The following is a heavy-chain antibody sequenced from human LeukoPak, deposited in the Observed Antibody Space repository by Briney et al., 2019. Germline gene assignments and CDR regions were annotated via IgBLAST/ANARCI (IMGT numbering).Heavy chain of an antibody. CDR2: INPNSGGT. V-gene: IGHV1-2*04. CDR3: ARASSYYYGSGSYEPYYYYGMDV. CDR1: GYTFTGYY. D-gene: IGHD3-10*01. Sequence: ASVKVSCKASGYTFTGYYMHWVRQAPGQGLEWMGWINPNSGGTNYAQKFQGWVTMTRDTSISTAYTELSRLRSDDTAVYYCARASSYYYGSGSYEPYYYYGMDVWGQGATVTVSS. J-gene: IGHJ6*02.